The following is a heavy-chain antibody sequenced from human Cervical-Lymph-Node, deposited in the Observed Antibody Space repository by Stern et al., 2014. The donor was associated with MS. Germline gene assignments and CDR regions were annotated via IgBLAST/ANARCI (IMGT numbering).Heavy chain of an antibody. CDR2: IYWDGDK. Sequence: QVTLKESGPTLVKPTQTLTLTCTFSGFSLSATGVGVGWIRQTPGKALEWLALIYWDGDKRYSPSLKSRLTITKDTSKNQVVLTMTNMDPVDTATYYCAHTKYDFWNGPTFDFWGQGTLVTVSS. CDR3: AHTKYDFWNGPTFDF. CDR1: GFSLSATGVG. J-gene: IGHJ4*02. D-gene: IGHD3-3*01. V-gene: IGHV2-5*02.